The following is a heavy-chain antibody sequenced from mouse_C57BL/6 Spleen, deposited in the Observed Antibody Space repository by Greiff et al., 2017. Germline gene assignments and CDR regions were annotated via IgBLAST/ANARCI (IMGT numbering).Heavy chain of an antibody. Sequence: VQLKESGGGLVKPGGSLKLSCAASGFTFSDYGMHWVRQAPEKGLEWVAYISSGSSTIYYADTVKGRFTISRDNAKNTLFLQMTSLRSEDTAMYDCARHYYGSSYAGFAYWGQGALVTVSA. D-gene: IGHD1-1*01. J-gene: IGHJ3*01. CDR1: GFTFSDYG. V-gene: IGHV5-17*01. CDR3: ARHYYGSSYAGFAY. CDR2: ISSGSSTI.